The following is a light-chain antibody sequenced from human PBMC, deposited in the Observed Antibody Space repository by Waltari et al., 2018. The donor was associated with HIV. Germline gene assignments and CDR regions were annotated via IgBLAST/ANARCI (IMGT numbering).Light chain of an antibody. V-gene: IGKV3-15*01. J-gene: IGKJ2*01. CDR1: QSVSVN. Sequence: EVVMTQSPATLSVSPGERATLTCRASQSVSVNLAWYQQKPGQPPRLLIYGASTRATGVPAMFSGSGSETEFTLTISSLRSEDFAVYYCQQYNYWPPYTFGQGTKLEI. CDR2: GAS. CDR3: QQYNYWPPYT.